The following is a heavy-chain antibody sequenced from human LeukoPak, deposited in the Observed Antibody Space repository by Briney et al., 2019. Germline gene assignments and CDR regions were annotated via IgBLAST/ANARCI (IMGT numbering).Heavy chain of an antibody. CDR2: IYYSGST. CDR3: ARHAVYCSSTSCFYYYHYMDV. D-gene: IGHD2-2*01. J-gene: IGHJ6*03. Sequence: SETLSLTCTVFGGSISSYYWSWIRQPPGKGLEWIGYIYYSGSTNYNPSLKSRVTISVDTSKNQFSLKLRSVTAADTAAYYCARHAVYCSSTSCFYYYHYMDVWGKGTTVTVSS. CDR1: GGSISSYY. V-gene: IGHV4-59*08.